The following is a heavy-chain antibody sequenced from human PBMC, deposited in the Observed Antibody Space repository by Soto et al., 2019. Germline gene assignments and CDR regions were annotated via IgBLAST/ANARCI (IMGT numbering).Heavy chain of an antibody. CDR2: IKSKSDGGTT. CDR1: GFTFSNAW. V-gene: IGHV3-15*07. Sequence: EVQLVESGGGLVKPGGSLRLSCAASGFTFSNAWMNWVRQAPGKGLEWVGRIKSKSDGGTTDYAAPVKGRFTKSRDDSKNMLYLQMNSLKIDDAAVYYCFTWGGQKWGQGALVTVSS. CDR3: FTWGGQK. J-gene: IGHJ4*02. D-gene: IGHD3-16*01.